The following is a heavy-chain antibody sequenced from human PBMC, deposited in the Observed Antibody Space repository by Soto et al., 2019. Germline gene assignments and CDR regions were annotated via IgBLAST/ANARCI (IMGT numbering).Heavy chain of an antibody. D-gene: IGHD1-1*01. CDR1: GGSISSGGYY. J-gene: IGHJ4*02. CDR2: IYYSGST. V-gene: IGHV4-31*03. Sequence: QVQLQESGPGLVKPSQTLSLTCTVSGGSISSGGYYWSWIRQHPGKGLEWIGYIYYSGSTYYNPSAKSRVTLSVDTSKNHFSLKLSSVTAADTAVYYCARWPQLEPRFDYWGQGTLVTVSS. CDR3: ARWPQLEPRFDY.